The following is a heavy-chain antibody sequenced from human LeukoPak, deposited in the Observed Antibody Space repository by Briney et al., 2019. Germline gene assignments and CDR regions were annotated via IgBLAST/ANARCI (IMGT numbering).Heavy chain of an antibody. CDR1: GFTFSNYW. D-gene: IGHD2-8*01. J-gene: IGHJ6*03. Sequence: GGSLRLSCAASGFTFSNYWMSWVRQAPGKGLEWVANIKQDGSEKYYVDSVKGRFTISRDNAKNSLYLQMNSLRAEDTAVYYCARGLDCTNGVCPTYYYHYMDVWGKGTTVTVSS. CDR2: IKQDGSEK. CDR3: ARGLDCTNGVCPTYYYHYMDV. V-gene: IGHV3-7*01.